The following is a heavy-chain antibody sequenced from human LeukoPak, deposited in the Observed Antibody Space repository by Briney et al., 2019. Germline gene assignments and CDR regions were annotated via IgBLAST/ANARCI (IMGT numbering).Heavy chain of an antibody. Sequence: GGSLRLSCAASGFTFSSYDMHWVRQATGKGLEWVSAIGTAGDTYYPGSVKGRFTISRENAETSFYLQMNSLRAGDTAVYYCASGLGATLDYWGQGTLVTVSS. D-gene: IGHD1-26*01. J-gene: IGHJ4*02. V-gene: IGHV3-13*01. CDR1: GFTFSSYD. CDR3: ASGLGATLDY. CDR2: IGTAGDT.